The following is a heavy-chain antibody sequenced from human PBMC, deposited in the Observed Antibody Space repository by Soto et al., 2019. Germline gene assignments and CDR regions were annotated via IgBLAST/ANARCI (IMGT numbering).Heavy chain of an antibody. J-gene: IGHJ6*02. CDR1: GGSISSYY. Sequence: QVQLQESGPGLVKPSETLSLTCTVSGGSISSYYWSWIRQPAGKGLEWIGRIYTSGSTNYNPSLRSRVTMSVDTSKNQFSLKLRSVTAADTAVYYCARDGLWFGELPLGMDVWGQGTTVTVSS. V-gene: IGHV4-4*07. CDR2: IYTSGST. D-gene: IGHD3-10*01. CDR3: ARDGLWFGELPLGMDV.